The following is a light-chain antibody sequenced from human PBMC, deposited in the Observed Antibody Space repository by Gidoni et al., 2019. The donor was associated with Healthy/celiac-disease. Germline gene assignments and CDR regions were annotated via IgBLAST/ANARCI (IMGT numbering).Light chain of an antibody. Sequence: EIVLTQSPGTLSLSPGDRATLSCRASQSVTSSSVAWYQQKLGQAPSLLIHGPSSRATGIPDRFSGSGSGTDFTLTISRLEPEDSAVYYCHQYGTAPFTFGQGTRLEI. CDR2: GPS. CDR3: HQYGTAPFT. J-gene: IGKJ5*01. V-gene: IGKV3-20*01. CDR1: QSVTSSS.